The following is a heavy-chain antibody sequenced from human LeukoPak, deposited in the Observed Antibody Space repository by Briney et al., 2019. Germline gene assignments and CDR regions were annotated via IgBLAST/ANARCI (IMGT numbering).Heavy chain of an antibody. CDR3: AKDLGIIVSVTTGY. CDR1: GFTFSSYG. V-gene: IGHV3-30*02. D-gene: IGHD4-17*01. J-gene: IGHJ4*02. CDR2: IRYDGSNK. Sequence: GGSLRLSCAASGFTFSSYGMHWVRQAPGKGLEWVAFIRYDGSNKYYADSVKGRFTISRDNSKNTLYLQMNSLRAEDTAVYYCAKDLGIIVSVTTGYWGQGTLVTVSS.